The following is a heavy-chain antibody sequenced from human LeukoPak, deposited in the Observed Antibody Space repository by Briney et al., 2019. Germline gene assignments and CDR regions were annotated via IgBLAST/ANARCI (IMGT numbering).Heavy chain of an antibody. V-gene: IGHV3-21*01. CDR3: ARDQCREPPYAFDI. Sequence: GGSLRLSCAASGSTFSSYSMNWVRQAPGKGLEWVSSISSSSSYIYYADSVKGRFTISRDNAKNSLYLQMNSLRAEDTAVYYCARDQCREPPYAFDIWGQGTMVTVSS. CDR2: ISSSSSYI. D-gene: IGHD1-26*01. CDR1: GSTFSSYS. J-gene: IGHJ3*02.